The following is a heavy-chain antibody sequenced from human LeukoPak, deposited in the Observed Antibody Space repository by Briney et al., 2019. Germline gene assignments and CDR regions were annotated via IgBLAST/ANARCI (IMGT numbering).Heavy chain of an antibody. CDR2: INPNSGGT. CDR1: GYSFTGYY. CDR3: ARAGLTYSSIAARTFDY. V-gene: IGHV1-2*04. D-gene: IGHD6-6*01. Sequence: ASVKVSCKASGYSFTGYYMHWVRQAPGQGLEWIGWINPNSGGTNYAQKFQGWVTMTRDTSTSTASMELSRLRSDDTAVYYCARAGLTYSSIAARTFDYWGQGTLVTVSS. J-gene: IGHJ4*02.